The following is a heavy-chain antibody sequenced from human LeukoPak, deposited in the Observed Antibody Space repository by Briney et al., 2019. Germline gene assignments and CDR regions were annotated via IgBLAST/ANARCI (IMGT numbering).Heavy chain of an antibody. D-gene: IGHD3-22*01. CDR2: INPNSGGT. V-gene: IGHV1-2*02. Sequence: ASVKVSCKASGYTFTGYYMHWVRQAPGQGLEWRGGINPNSGGTDCAQKIQGRVTMTRDTSISTAYMELSRLRSDDTAVYYCARAPHSSGSNWFDPWGQGTLVTVSS. CDR3: ARAPHSSGSNWFDP. CDR1: GYTFTGYY. J-gene: IGHJ5*02.